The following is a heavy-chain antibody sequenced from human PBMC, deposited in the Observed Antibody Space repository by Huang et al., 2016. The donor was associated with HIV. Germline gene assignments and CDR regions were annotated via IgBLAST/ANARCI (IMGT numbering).Heavy chain of an antibody. CDR2: INTKTGKP. V-gene: IGHV7-4-1*02. Sequence: QVQLVQSGSELRKPGASVKVSCKASGYTFTTYSLIWVLQAPGQGLEWMGWINTKTGKPTYAQGFTGRFVFSLDTTVNTAYLQISSLKTDDTAKYFCARYRLTGTFLDSWGQGTQVTVSS. D-gene: IGHD3-9*01. CDR1: GYTFTTYS. CDR3: ARYRLTGTFLDS. J-gene: IGHJ4*02.